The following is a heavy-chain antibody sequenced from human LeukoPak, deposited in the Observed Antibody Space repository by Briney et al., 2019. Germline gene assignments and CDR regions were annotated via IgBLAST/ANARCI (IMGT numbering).Heavy chain of an antibody. J-gene: IGHJ6*02. CDR3: ARVTGTNYYYYGMDV. CDR2: ISYDGSNK. CDR1: GFTFSSYA. Sequence: PGGSLRLSCAASGFTFSSYAMRWVRQAPGKGLEWVAVISYDGSNKYYADSVKGRFTISRDNSKNTLYLQMNSLRAEDTAVYYCARVTGTNYYYYGMDVWGQGTTVTVSS. V-gene: IGHV3-30*04. D-gene: IGHD1-20*01.